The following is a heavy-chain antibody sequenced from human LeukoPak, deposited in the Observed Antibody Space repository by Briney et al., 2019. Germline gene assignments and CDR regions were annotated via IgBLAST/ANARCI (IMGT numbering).Heavy chain of an antibody. Sequence: ASVKVSCKASGYIFNNYGFSWVRQAPGQGLEWMGWINPNDGNTDYAQKFQGRVSMTTDTSTSTAYMELWSLTSDDTAVYFCARDRLSLVTTIIFDYWGQGTLVTVSS. D-gene: IGHD5-12*01. CDR1: GYIFNNYG. V-gene: IGHV1-18*01. CDR3: ARDRLSLVTTIIFDY. CDR2: INPNDGNT. J-gene: IGHJ4*02.